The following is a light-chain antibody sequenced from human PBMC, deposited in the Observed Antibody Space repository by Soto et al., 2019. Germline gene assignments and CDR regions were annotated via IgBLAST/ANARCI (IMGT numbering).Light chain of an antibody. CDR3: CLYVGGRTYV. Sequence: ALTQPASVSGSPGQSITISCTGTVGLVSWYQQHPGKVPKLIIYDDTKRPSGVSSRFSGSKSGNTASLTISVLQTEDEADYYCCLYVGGRTYVFGTGTKVTVL. V-gene: IGLV2-23*01. CDR1: VGL. J-gene: IGLJ1*01. CDR2: DDT.